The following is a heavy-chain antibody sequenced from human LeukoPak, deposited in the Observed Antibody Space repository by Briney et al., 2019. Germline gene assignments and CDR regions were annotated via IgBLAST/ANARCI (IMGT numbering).Heavy chain of an antibody. CDR3: AGPLSPAEYSYGFDY. CDR1: GITFSSYS. J-gene: IGHJ4*02. V-gene: IGHV3-21*01. CDR2: ISSSSTYI. D-gene: IGHD5-18*01. Sequence: GGSLRLSCAATGITFSSYSMNWVRQAPGKGLEWVSSISSSSTYIYYADSVKGRFTISRDNAKNSLYLQMNSLRAEDTAVYYCAGPLSPAEYSYGFDYWGQGSLVTVSS.